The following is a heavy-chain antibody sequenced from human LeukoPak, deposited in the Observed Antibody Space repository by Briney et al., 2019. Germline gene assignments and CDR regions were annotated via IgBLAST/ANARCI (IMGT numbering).Heavy chain of an antibody. J-gene: IGHJ4*02. Sequence: SETLSLTCAVSGGSVSSGSYYWSWIRQPPGKGLEWIGYIYYSGSTNYNPSLKSRVTISVDTSKNQFSLKLSSVTAADTAVYYCARYTIFGVVRNFDYWGQGTLVTVSS. D-gene: IGHD3-3*01. CDR1: GGSVSSGSYY. V-gene: IGHV4-61*01. CDR3: ARYTIFGVVRNFDY. CDR2: IYYSGST.